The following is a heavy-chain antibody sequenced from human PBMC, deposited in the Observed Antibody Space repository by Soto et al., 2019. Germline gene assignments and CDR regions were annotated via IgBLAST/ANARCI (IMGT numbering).Heavy chain of an antibody. D-gene: IGHD3-22*01. Sequence: QVQLVQSGAEVKKPGASVTVYCKASGYTFTSSGMSWVRQAPGQGLEWMGWISAHTGSSEYAQRFQGRVTMTPDRSTSTAYMEMRILIHDDTAGYYCARAFFYQGSDSRGYSFDAFDFWGAGTLVTVSS. V-gene: IGHV1-18*01. J-gene: IGHJ3*01. CDR3: ARAFFYQGSDSRGYSFDAFDF. CDR1: GYTFTSSG. CDR2: ISAHTGSS.